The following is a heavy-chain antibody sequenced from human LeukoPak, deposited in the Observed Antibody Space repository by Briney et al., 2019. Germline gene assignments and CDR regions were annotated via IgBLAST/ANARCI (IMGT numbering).Heavy chain of an antibody. CDR2: IDTDGTTT. D-gene: IGHD3-22*01. CDR1: GFTLSNYW. Sequence: GGSLRLSCAASGFTLSNYWMHWVRQAPGKGLEWVSRIDTDGTTTYYADSVKGRFTISRDTTKNTLYLQMNSLRAEDTAVYYCARGARYYYDSSGYYGDYWGQGTLVTVSS. CDR3: ARGARYYYDSSGYYGDY. J-gene: IGHJ4*02. V-gene: IGHV3-74*01.